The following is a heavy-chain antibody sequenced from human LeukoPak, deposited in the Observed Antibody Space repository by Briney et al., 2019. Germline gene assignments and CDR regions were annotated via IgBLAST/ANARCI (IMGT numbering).Heavy chain of an antibody. Sequence: SVKVSCKASGGTFSSYAISWVRQAPGQGPEWMGGIIPIFGTANYAQKLQGRVTITADESTSTACMELSSLRSEDTAVYHCASLKSGDFWSGFHYWGQGTLVTVSS. CDR1: GGTFSSYA. D-gene: IGHD3-3*01. CDR2: IIPIFGTA. CDR3: ASLKSGDFWSGFHY. J-gene: IGHJ4*02. V-gene: IGHV1-69*13.